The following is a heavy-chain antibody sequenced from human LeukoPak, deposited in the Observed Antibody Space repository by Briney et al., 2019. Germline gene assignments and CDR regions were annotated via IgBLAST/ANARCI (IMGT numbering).Heavy chain of an antibody. V-gene: IGHV1-46*01. CDR2: INPNGGST. D-gene: IGHD4-23*01. Sequence: ASVKVSCKASGYAFSNHYMHWVRQAPGQGLEWMGVINPNGGSTTYALKFQGRLTVTRDTSTSTVYMELSGLRSDDTAVYYCARQATVVSHDYWGQGTLVTVSS. CDR1: GYAFSNHY. J-gene: IGHJ4*02. CDR3: ARQATVVSHDY.